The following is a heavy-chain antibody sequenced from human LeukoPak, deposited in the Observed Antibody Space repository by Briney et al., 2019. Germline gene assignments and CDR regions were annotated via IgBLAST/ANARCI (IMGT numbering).Heavy chain of an antibody. V-gene: IGHV3-23*01. Sequence: GGSLRLSCVASGFTFSSYAMSWVRQDPGKGLEWVSAISGSGGSTYYADSVKGRFTISRDNSKNTLYLQMNSLRAEDTAVYYCAKDLSGIAAAGKGYWGQGTLVTVSS. CDR1: GFTFSSYA. CDR3: AKDLSGIAAAGKGY. D-gene: IGHD6-13*01. CDR2: ISGSGGST. J-gene: IGHJ4*02.